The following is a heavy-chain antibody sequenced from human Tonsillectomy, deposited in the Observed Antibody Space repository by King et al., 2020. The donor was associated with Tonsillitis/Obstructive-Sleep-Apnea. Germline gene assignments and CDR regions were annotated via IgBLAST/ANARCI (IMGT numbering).Heavy chain of an antibody. CDR2: ISAYNGNT. V-gene: IGHV1-18*01. CDR3: ARDRSIRGYYYLFY. CDR1: GYTFTSYG. D-gene: IGHD3-22*01. Sequence: LVESGAEVKKPGASVKVSCKASGYTFTSYGISWVRQAPGQGLEWMGWISAYNGNTNYAQKLQGRVTMTTDTSTSTAYMELRSLRSDDPAVYYCARDRSIRGYYYLFYWGQGTLVTVSS. J-gene: IGHJ4*02.